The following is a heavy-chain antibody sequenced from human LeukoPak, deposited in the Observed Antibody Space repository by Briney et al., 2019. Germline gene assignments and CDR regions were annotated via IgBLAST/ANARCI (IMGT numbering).Heavy chain of an antibody. CDR2: IYYSGST. Sequence: SETLSLTCTVSGGSISNKYWSWIRQPPGKGLEWIGYIYYSGSTNYNPSLKSRVTISVDTSKNQFSLKLSSVTAADTAVYYCARQSWTAPYYFDYWGQGTLVTVSS. CDR3: ARQSWTAPYYFDY. D-gene: IGHD3/OR15-3a*01. V-gene: IGHV4-59*08. CDR1: GGSISNKY. J-gene: IGHJ4*02.